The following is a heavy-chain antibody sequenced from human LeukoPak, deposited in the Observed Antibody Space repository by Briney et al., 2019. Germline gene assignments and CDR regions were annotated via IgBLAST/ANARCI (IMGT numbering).Heavy chain of an antibody. Sequence: GGSLRLSCAASGFTFSSYSMNWVRQAPGKGLEWVSSISSSSSYIYYADSVKGRFTISRDNAKNSLYLQMNSLRAEDTAVYYCAKDFRGYSYGPGAFDIWGQGTMVTVSS. CDR1: GFTFSSYS. CDR3: AKDFRGYSYGPGAFDI. V-gene: IGHV3-21*04. D-gene: IGHD5-18*01. J-gene: IGHJ3*02. CDR2: ISSSSSYI.